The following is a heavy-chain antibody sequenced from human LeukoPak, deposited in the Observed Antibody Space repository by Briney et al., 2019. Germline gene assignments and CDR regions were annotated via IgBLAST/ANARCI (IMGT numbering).Heavy chain of an antibody. CDR1: GGTFSSYA. Sequence: ASVKVSCKASGGTFSSYAISWVRQAPGQGLEWMGRIIPILGIANYAQKFQGRVTITADESTSTAYMELSSLRSEDTAVYYCARDKYSSSSNGPFDYWGQGTLVTVSS. CDR2: IIPILGIA. D-gene: IGHD6-13*01. CDR3: ARDKYSSSSNGPFDY. J-gene: IGHJ4*02. V-gene: IGHV1-69*04.